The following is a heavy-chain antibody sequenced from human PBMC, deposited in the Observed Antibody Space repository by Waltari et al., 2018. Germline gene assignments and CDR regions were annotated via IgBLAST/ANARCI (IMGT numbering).Heavy chain of an antibody. CDR2: IKREAEATTV. D-gene: IGHD3-10*02. CDR3: VRDSSGNDN. CDR1: GYAFHDAW. J-gene: IGHJ4*01. V-gene: IGHV3-15*01. Sequence: EVQLVRSVGDLVSPGESLRLSCVGPGYAFHDAWMSWVRQAPAKGLWWVGRIKREAEATTVDYMAPVKARVTISRNDSKYTVYPERKSLHSEDSAVSFGVRDSSGNDNCGLGTLVTVS.